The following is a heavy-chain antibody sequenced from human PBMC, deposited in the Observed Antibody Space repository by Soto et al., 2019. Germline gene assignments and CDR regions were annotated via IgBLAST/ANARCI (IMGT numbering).Heavy chain of an antibody. CDR3: AKGGATWYFDY. CDR1: GFSFSSFP. V-gene: IGHV3-23*01. J-gene: IGHJ4*02. Sequence: EVQLLESGGGLVQPGGSLRLSCAASGFSFSSFPMSWVRQAPGKGLESVSVIMGSGGRTYYADSVQGRFTISRVAAKSTVFLQLTSLRAADTATYYWAKGGATWYFDYRGQGTLFTVTS. CDR2: IMGSGGRT. D-gene: IGHD6-13*01.